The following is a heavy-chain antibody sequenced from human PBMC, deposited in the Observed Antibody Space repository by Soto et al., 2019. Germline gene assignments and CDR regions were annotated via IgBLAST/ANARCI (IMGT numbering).Heavy chain of an antibody. J-gene: IGHJ4*02. D-gene: IGHD6-13*01. Sequence: GASVKVSCKASGGTFSSYAISWVRQAPGQGLEWMGGIIPIFGTANYAQKFQGRVTITADKSTSTAYMELSSLRSEDTAVYYCARGPAGNYYFDYWGQGTLVTVSS. CDR3: ARGPAGNYYFDY. V-gene: IGHV1-69*06. CDR1: GGTFSSYA. CDR2: IIPIFGTA.